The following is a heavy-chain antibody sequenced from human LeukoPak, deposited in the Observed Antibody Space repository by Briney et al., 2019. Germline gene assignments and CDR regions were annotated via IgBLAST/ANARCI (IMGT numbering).Heavy chain of an antibody. CDR2: IIPIFGTA. CDR3: ARGARGGDRTTLYYYYYYMDV. J-gene: IGHJ6*03. CDR1: GGTFSSYA. Sequence: GASVKVSCKASGGTFSSYAISWVRQAPGQGLEWMGGIIPIFGTANYAQKFQGRVTITADESTSTAYMELSSLRSEDTAVYYCARGARGGDRTTLYYYYYYMDVWGKGATVTISS. D-gene: IGHD2-21*02. V-gene: IGHV1-69*13.